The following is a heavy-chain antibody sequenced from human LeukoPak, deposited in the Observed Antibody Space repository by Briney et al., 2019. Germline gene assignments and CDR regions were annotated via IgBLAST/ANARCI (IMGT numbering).Heavy chain of an antibody. CDR3: ANDPYASADYSYYYYMDV. J-gene: IGHJ6*03. CDR1: GFTFTSYT. CDR2: INKNGGTT. Sequence: PGGSLRLSCAASGFTFTSYTMGWVRQAPGKGLEGVSTINKNGGTTYYADSVKGRFTISRDNSKNTLYLQMNSLRPEDTAVYYCANDPYASADYSYYYYMDVWGKGTTVTVSS. V-gene: IGHV3-23*01.